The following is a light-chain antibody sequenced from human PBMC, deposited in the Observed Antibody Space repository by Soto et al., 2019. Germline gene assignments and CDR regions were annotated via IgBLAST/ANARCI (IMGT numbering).Light chain of an antibody. CDR3: QQYNKWPPLYT. Sequence: EIVMTQSPVILSVSPGERATLSCRASQNVNSDLAWYQQKPGQAPRILIYGASTRATDIPARISGSGSWTDFTLTISSLQSEDFAVYYCQQYNKWPPLYTFGQGTKLEIK. V-gene: IGKV3-15*01. J-gene: IGKJ2*01. CDR2: GAS. CDR1: QNVNSD.